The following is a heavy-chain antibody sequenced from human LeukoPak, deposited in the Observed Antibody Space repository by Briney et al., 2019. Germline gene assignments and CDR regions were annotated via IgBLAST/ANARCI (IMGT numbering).Heavy chain of an antibody. D-gene: IGHD6-6*01. J-gene: IGHJ4*02. CDR1: GGSISSYY. CDR3: ARVPFRGAARFN. V-gene: IGHV4-59*01. CDR2: IYYSGST. Sequence: SETLSLTCTVSGGSISSYYWSWIRQPPGKGLEWIGYIYYSGSTNYNPSLKSRVTISVDTSKNQFSLKLSSVTAADTAVYYCARVPFRGAARFNWGQGTLVTVSS.